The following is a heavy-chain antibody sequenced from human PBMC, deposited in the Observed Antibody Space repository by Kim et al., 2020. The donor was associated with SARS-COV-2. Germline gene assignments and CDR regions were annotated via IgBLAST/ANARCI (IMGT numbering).Heavy chain of an antibody. D-gene: IGHD3-22*01. V-gene: IGHV4-59*01. J-gene: IGHJ4*02. CDR2: IYYSGST. CDR1: GGSISSYY. Sequence: SETLSLTCTVSGGSISSYYWNWIRQPPGKGLEWIGYIYYSGSTNYNPSLKSRVTISVDTSKNQFSLKLSSVTAADTAVYYCARQTFDDSSEDYWGQGTLVTVSS. CDR3: ARQTFDDSSEDY.